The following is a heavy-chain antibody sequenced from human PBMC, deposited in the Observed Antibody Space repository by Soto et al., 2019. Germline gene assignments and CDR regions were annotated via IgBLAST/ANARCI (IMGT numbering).Heavy chain of an antibody. V-gene: IGHV3-53*02. J-gene: IGHJ4*02. Sequence: EVQLVETGGALVQPGGSLRLSCAVSGFVVSNVYMSWVRQAPGERLEWISVVYSGGDTYYADSVKGRFTISRDNSKNSLYLEMNSLRAEDTAVYYCARESEDLTSNFDYWGQGTLVTVSS. CDR3: ARESEDLTSNFDY. CDR2: VYSGGDT. CDR1: GFVVSNVY.